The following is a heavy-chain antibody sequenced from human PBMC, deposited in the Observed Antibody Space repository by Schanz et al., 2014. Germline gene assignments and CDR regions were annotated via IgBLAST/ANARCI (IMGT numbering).Heavy chain of an antibody. D-gene: IGHD3-9*01. J-gene: IGHJ4*02. V-gene: IGHV1-3*01. CDR3: ARDAADFYDILTEEDY. Sequence: QVHLVQSGAEVKRPGASVKVSCKASEYSFTSYSMHWVRQAPGQRLEWVGWISVYTGNTKYGQKVQGRVTMTADTSTNTAYMELRSLRSDDTAVYYCARDAADFYDILTEEDYWGQGTLVTVSS. CDR1: EYSFTSYS. CDR2: ISVYTGNT.